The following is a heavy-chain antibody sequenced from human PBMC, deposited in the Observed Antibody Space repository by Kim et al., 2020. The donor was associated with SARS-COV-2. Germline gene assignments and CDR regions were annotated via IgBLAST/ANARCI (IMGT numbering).Heavy chain of an antibody. J-gene: IGHJ3*02. CDR2: IWYDGSNK. CDR3: ARGGTMIDDAFDI. D-gene: IGHD3-22*01. Sequence: GGSLRLSCAASGFTFSSYGMHWVRQAPGKGLEWVAVIWYDGSNKFYADSVKGRFTISRDNSKNTLYLQMNSLRAEDTAVYYCARGGTMIDDAFDIWGQGTMDTVSS. V-gene: IGHV3-33*01. CDR1: GFTFSSYG.